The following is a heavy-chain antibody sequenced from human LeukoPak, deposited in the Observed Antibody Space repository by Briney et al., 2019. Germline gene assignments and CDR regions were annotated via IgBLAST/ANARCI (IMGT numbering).Heavy chain of an antibody. J-gene: IGHJ4*02. CDR2: INSDGSSI. V-gene: IGHV3-74*01. CDR1: GFTFSSHW. CDR3: VSFYETY. Sequence: GGSLRLSCAASGFTFSSHWMHWVRQAPGKGLVWVSRINSDGSSISYADSVKGRFTISKDNAKNTVYLQMNNLRAEDTAVYYCVSFYETYWGRATLVTVSS. D-gene: IGHD2/OR15-2a*01.